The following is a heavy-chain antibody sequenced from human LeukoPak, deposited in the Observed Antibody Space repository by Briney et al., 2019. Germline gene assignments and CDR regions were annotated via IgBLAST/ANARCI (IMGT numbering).Heavy chain of an antibody. J-gene: IGHJ5*02. CDR2: ISSSGSTL. CDR3: PKTAYEILTGYTPRNWFDP. CDR1: GSTFSDYY. D-gene: IGHD3-9*01. V-gene: IGHV3-11*04. Sequence: GGSLILSCAAPGSTFSDYYMSWIRQAPGKGLEWVSYISSSGSTLYYADSGKGRFTISRDNAKNSLYLQMNSLRAEDTSFFFKPKTAYEILTGYTPRNWFDPWGQGTLVTVSS.